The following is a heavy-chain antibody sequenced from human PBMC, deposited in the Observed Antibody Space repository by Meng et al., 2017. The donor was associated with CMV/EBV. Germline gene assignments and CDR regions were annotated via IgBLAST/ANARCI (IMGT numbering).Heavy chain of an antibody. V-gene: IGHV4-4*07. D-gene: IGHD3-22*01. J-gene: IGHJ4*02. CDR3: ARERGDDSGYNFDS. CDR1: GVFFSGFF. Sequence: QVQLQESGPGLVKPSEALSLTCSVSGVFFSGFFWTWIRQPAGKGLEWIGRIYSTGGTTYNPSFESRVTISLDGSNNQFSLKLNSVTAADTAIYYCARERGDDSGYNFDSWGQGTLVTVSS. CDR2: IYSTGGT.